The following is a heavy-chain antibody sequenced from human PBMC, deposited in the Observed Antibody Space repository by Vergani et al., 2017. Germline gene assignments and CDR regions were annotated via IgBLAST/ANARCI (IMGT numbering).Heavy chain of an antibody. V-gene: IGHV1-18*01. CDR2: ISANYGNT. CDR1: GYTFTSYG. CDR3: ARDFLWFGELSGYFDY. D-gene: IGHD3-10*01. J-gene: IGHJ4*02. Sequence: QVQLVQSGPEVKKPGASVKVSCKASGYTFTSYGINWVRQAPGQGLEWMGWISANYGNTNYAQKLQGRVTMTTDTSTSTAYMELRSLRSDDTAVYYCARDFLWFGELSGYFDYWGQGTLVTVSS.